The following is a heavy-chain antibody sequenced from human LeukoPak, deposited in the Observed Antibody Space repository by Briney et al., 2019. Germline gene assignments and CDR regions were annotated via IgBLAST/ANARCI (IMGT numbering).Heavy chain of an antibody. CDR2: INHSGIT. Sequence: SETLSLTCAVYGGSFSGYYWTWIRQPPGKGLEWIGEINHSGITNYNPSLKSRVTFSVDTSKNQFSLKLSSVTAADTAVYYCARESSSWHEGLSYYHYYMDVWGKGTTVTISS. D-gene: IGHD6-13*01. V-gene: IGHV4-34*01. CDR3: ARESSSWHEGLSYYHYYMDV. CDR1: GGSFSGYY. J-gene: IGHJ6*03.